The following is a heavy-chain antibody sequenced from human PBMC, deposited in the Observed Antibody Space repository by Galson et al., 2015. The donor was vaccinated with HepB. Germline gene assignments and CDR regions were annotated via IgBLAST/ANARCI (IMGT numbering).Heavy chain of an antibody. CDR2: IWYDGSNK. CDR1: GFTFSSYG. Sequence: SLRLSCAASGFTFSSYGMHWVRQAPGKGLEWVAVIWYDGSNKYYADSVKGRFTISRDNSKNTLYLQMNSLRAEDTAVYYCASSYYYYGMDVWGQGTTVTVSS. J-gene: IGHJ6*02. V-gene: IGHV3-33*01. CDR3: ASSYYYYGMDV.